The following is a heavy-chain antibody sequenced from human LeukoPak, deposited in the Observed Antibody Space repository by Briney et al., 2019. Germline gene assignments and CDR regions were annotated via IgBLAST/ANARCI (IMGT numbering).Heavy chain of an antibody. CDR1: GFTFSTYA. V-gene: IGHV3-23*01. D-gene: IGHD3-10*01. J-gene: IGHJ5*02. CDR2: FSGSGGST. CDR3: AKGVALLWFGELVS. Sequence: GGSLRLSCAASGFTFSTYATSWVRQAPGKGLEWVSSFSGSGGSTYYADSVKGRFTISRDNSKNTLYLQMNSLRAEDTAVYYCAKGVALLWFGELVSWGQGTLVTVSS.